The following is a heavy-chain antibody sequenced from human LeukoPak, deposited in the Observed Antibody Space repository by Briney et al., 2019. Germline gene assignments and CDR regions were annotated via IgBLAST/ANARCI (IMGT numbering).Heavy chain of an antibody. D-gene: IGHD4-17*01. CDR1: GGXISTYY. Sequence: PSETLSLTCTVSGGXISTYYWSWIRQPAGKGLEWIGRIYTSGSTNYNPSLKSRVTMSIDTSKNQFSLKLSSVTAADTAVYYCARPHDGDYGQHAFDIWGQGTAVTVSS. CDR2: IYTSGST. CDR3: ARPHDGDYGQHAFDI. J-gene: IGHJ3*02. V-gene: IGHV4-4*07.